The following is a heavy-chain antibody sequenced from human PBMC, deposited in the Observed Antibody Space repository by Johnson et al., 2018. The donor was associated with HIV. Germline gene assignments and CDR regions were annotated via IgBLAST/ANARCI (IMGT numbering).Heavy chain of an antibody. D-gene: IGHD6-6*01. CDR2: ISYDGSNN. V-gene: IGHV3-30*04. J-gene: IGHJ3*02. Sequence: QVQLVESGGGLVMPGGSLRVSCAASGFTFSSYAMHWVRQAPGKGLEWVAVISYDGSNNYYADSVKGRFTISRDNSKNTLYLQMNSLRAEDTAVYYCARDRGIAARPFRYAFDIWGQGTMVTVSS. CDR3: ARDRGIAARPFRYAFDI. CDR1: GFTFSSYA.